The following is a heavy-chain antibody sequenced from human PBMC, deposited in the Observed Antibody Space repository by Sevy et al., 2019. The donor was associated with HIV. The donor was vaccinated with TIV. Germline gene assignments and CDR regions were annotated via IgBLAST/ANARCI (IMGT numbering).Heavy chain of an antibody. Sequence: GGSLRLSCAASGFTFSSYAMSWVRQAPGKGLEWVSAISGSGGSTYYADSVKGRFTISRDNSKNTLYLQMNSLRAEDTAVYYCANARYDILTGYSYYYYGMDVLGQGTTVTVSS. CDR1: GFTFSSYA. V-gene: IGHV3-23*01. CDR3: ANARYDILTGYSYYYYGMDV. CDR2: ISGSGGST. J-gene: IGHJ6*02. D-gene: IGHD3-9*01.